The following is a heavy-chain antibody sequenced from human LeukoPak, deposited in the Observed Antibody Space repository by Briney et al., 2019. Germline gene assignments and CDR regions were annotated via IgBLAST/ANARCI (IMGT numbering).Heavy chain of an antibody. V-gene: IGHV4-39*07. Sequence: TETLSLTCTVSGGSISSSYYYWGWIRRPPGKGLEWIGEIYHSGSTNYIPSLKSRVTISVDKSKNQFSLKLTSVTAADTAVYYCAGSPIGYGMDVWGQGTTVTVSS. CDR2: IYHSGST. CDR3: AGSPIGYGMDV. CDR1: GGSISSSYYY. J-gene: IGHJ6*02.